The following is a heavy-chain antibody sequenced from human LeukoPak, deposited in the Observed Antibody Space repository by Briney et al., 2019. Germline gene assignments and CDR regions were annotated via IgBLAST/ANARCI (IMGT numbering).Heavy chain of an antibody. D-gene: IGHD3-22*01. CDR2: VNTVSSYI. CDR1: GFVFSSYS. V-gene: IGHV3-21*01. CDR3: VRLRRNSDSSGYFYYYDN. Sequence: GGSLRLSCAASGFVFSSYSFNWVRQAPGKGLEWVASVNTVSSYIYYADSVRGRFTISRDNAKNSVLLQMNSLRAEDMVMYYCVRLRRNSDSSGYFYYYDNWGQGTLVTVSS. J-gene: IGHJ4*02.